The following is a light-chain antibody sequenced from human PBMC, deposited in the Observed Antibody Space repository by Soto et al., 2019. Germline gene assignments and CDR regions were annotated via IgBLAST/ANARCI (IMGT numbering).Light chain of an antibody. J-gene: IGKJ2*01. Sequence: IVMTQSPTTLPVSPGQRAPPPGTPSQSVSSNLAWFRQKPGQAPRLLIYAASTRATGIPARFSGSGSGTEFTLTINSLQSEDFAVYYCQQYNNWPPYTFGQGTKV. CDR1: QSVSSN. CDR3: QQYNNWPPYT. CDR2: AAS. V-gene: IGKV3-15*01.